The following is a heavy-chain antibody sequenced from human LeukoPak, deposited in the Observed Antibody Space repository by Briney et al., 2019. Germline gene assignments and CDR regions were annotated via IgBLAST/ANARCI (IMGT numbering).Heavy chain of an antibody. D-gene: IGHD6-19*01. V-gene: IGHV3-30-3*01. CDR1: GFTFSSYA. CDR2: ISYDGSNK. J-gene: IGHJ4*02. CDR3: ARDPLGRSGWYEELDY. Sequence: GGSLRLSCAASGFTFSSYAMHWVRQAPGKGLEWVAVISYDGSNKYYADSVKGRFTISRDNSKNTLYLQMNSLRAEDTAVYYCARDPLGRSGWYEELDYWGQGTLVTVSS.